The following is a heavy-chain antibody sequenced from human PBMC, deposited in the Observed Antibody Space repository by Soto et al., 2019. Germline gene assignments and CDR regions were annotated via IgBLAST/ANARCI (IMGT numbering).Heavy chain of an antibody. J-gene: IGHJ4*02. Sequence: PGGSLRLSCAASGFTFSSYAMSWVRQAPGKGLEWVSAISGSGGSTYYADSVKGRFTISRDNSKNTLYLQMNSLRAEDTAVYYCAKDATPGGLRFLEWLNRANVLDYWGQGTLVTVSS. CDR3: AKDATPGGLRFLEWLNRANVLDY. CDR1: GFTFSSYA. CDR2: ISGSGGST. V-gene: IGHV3-23*01. D-gene: IGHD3-3*01.